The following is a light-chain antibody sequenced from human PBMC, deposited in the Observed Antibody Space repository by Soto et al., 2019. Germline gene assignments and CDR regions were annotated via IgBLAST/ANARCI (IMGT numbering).Light chain of an antibody. CDR3: ASWDDSLKGWV. CDR2: SNN. V-gene: IGLV1-44*01. CDR1: SSNIGSNS. J-gene: IGLJ3*02. Sequence: QSVLTQPPSASGTPGQRVTISCSGSSSNIGSNSVNWYQQLPGTAPTLFIYSNNQRPSGVPDRVSGSKSGTSASLAISWLQSEDEADYYCASWDDSLKGWVLGGGTKLTVL.